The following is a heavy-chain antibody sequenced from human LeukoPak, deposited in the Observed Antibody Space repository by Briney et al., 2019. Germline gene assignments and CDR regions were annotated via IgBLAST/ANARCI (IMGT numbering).Heavy chain of an antibody. D-gene: IGHD3-22*01. Sequence: PSETLSLTCTVSGGSISSYYWSWIRQPPGKGLEWIGYIYHSGSTYYNPSLKSRVTISVDRSKNQFSLKLSSVTAADTAMYYCARVTTGDYYDSSGIYYFDYWGQGTLVTVSS. J-gene: IGHJ4*02. CDR1: GGSISSYY. CDR2: IYHSGST. CDR3: ARVTTGDYYDSSGIYYFDY. V-gene: IGHV4-59*12.